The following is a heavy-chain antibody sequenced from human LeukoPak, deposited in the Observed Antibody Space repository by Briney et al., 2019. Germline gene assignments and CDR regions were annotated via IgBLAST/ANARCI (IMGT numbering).Heavy chain of an antibody. V-gene: IGHV3-74*03. CDR1: GFTFSSYE. J-gene: IGHJ4*02. CDR2: INERGTDS. Sequence: PGGSLRLSCAASGFTFSSYEMNWVRQPPGMGLVWVSRINERGTDSMYAESVKGRFTISRDNAKNTVYLQMNSLRAEDTAVYYCVRDETLWTLDWWGQGTLVGVSS. D-gene: IGHD1-1*01. CDR3: VRDETLWTLDW.